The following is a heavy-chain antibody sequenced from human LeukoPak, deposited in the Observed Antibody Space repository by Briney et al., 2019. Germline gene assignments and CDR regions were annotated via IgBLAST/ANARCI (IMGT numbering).Heavy chain of an antibody. D-gene: IGHD6-13*01. CDR1: GYSIGTAYY. CDR2: IYHSGSS. CDR3: ARDLAAAGTRWFDP. Sequence: SETLSLTCGVSGYSIGTAYYWGWIRQPPGKGLEWIGSIYHSGSSTYSPSLKSRVTISVDTSKNQFSLKLSSVTAADTAVYYCARDLAAAGTRWFDPWGQGTLVTVSS. V-gene: IGHV4-38-2*02. J-gene: IGHJ5*02.